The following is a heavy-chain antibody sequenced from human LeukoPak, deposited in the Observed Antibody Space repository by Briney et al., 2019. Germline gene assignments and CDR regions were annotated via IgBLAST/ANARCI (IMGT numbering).Heavy chain of an antibody. CDR2: IRYDGSNK. D-gene: IGHD3-3*01. J-gene: IGHJ3*02. CDR1: GFTFSSYG. CDR3: AKDSIYDFWSGYPQDAFDI. V-gene: IGHV3-30*02. Sequence: GGSLRLSCAASGFTFSSYGMHWVRQAPGKGLEWVAFIRYDGSNKYYADSVKGRFTISRDNSKNTLYLQMNSLRAEDTAVYYCAKDSIYDFWSGYPQDAFDIWGQGTMVTVSS.